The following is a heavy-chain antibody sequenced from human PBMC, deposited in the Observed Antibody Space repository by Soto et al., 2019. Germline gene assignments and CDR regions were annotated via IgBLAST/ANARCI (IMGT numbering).Heavy chain of an antibody. V-gene: IGHV3-72*01. CDR3: SRDLGS. J-gene: IGHJ5*02. Sequence: EVQLVESGGGLVQPGGSLRLSCAASGFTFSDHHMDWVRQAPGKGLEWVGRTRNKANSYTTEYAASVKGRFTTSRDDSKISLYLQMNSLKTEDTAVYYCSRDLGSWGQGTLVTVSS. CDR1: GFTFSDHH. CDR2: TRNKANSYTT.